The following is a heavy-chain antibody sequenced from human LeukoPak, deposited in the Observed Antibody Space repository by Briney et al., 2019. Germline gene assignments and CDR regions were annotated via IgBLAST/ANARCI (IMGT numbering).Heavy chain of an antibody. CDR3: ARDGHRRYHYDSSGREDAFDI. Sequence: ASVKVSCKASGYTFSNYGITWVRQAPGQGLEWMGWISAYNGHTKYAQKVQGRVTMTRDTSTSTAYMELRSLRSDDTAVYYCARDGHRRYHYDSSGREDAFDIWGQGTMVTVSS. D-gene: IGHD3-22*01. CDR2: ISAYNGHT. J-gene: IGHJ3*02. V-gene: IGHV1-18*01. CDR1: GYTFSNYG.